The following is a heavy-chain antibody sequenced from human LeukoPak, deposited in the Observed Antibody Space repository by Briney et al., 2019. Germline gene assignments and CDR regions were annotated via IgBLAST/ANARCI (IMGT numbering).Heavy chain of an antibody. D-gene: IGHD5-18*01. Sequence: GASVKVSCKASGYTFTSYGISWVRQAPGQGLEWMGWISAYNGNTNYAQKLQGRVTMTTDTSTSTAYVELRSLRSDDTAVYYCARDLDVDTAYFDYWGQGTLVTVSS. CDR3: ARDLDVDTAYFDY. J-gene: IGHJ4*02. CDR2: ISAYNGNT. V-gene: IGHV1-18*01. CDR1: GYTFTSYG.